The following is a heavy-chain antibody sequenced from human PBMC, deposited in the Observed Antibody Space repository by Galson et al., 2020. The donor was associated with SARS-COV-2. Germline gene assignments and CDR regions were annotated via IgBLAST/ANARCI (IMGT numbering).Heavy chain of an antibody. Sequence: GGSLRLSCSASGFSFSIYAMYWVRQAPGKGLEFVSAVTSNGGSTVYADSVKGRFTISRDNSKNTLYLHMSSLRAEDTAVYYCVKDLFGVATNPVDIAYWGQGTLVTVSS. D-gene: IGHD5-12*01. CDR2: VTSNGGST. V-gene: IGHV3-64D*09. CDR1: GFSFSIYA. CDR3: VKDLFGVATNPVDIAY. J-gene: IGHJ4*02.